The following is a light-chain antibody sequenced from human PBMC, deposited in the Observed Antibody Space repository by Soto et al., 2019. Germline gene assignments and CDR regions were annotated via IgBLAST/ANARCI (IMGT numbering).Light chain of an antibody. J-gene: IGKJ3*01. CDR2: AAS. CDR3: HKPSCSPST. Sequence: DIQMTQSPSSVSASVGDTINITCRASHDIKKWLAWYQQKPGKAPKVLIYAASNLESGVSPRFRGGGPGTNFSPTITSRHTEVFATYFWHKPSCSPSTCAPGTKGDTK. V-gene: IGKV1-12*02. CDR1: HDIKKW.